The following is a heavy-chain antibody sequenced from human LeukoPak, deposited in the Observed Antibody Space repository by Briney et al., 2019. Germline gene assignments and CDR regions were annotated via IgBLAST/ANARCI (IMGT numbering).Heavy chain of an antibody. V-gene: IGHV1-69*05. CDR1: GGTFSSYA. Sequence: GASVKVSCKASGGTFSSYAISWVRQAPGQGLEWMGGIIPIFGTANYAQKFQGRVTITTDESTSTAYMELSSLRSEDTAVYYCARDPHYGDDGGYSGQGTPVTVSS. D-gene: IGHD4-17*01. CDR3: ARDPHYGDDGGY. CDR2: IIPIFGTA. J-gene: IGHJ4*02.